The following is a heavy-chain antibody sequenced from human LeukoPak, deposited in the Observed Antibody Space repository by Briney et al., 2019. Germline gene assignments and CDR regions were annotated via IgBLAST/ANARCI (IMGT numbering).Heavy chain of an antibody. CDR1: GYTLTELS. CDR2: FDPEDGET. V-gene: IGHV1-24*01. J-gene: IGHJ3*02. CDR3: ARGIFSSGWYDAFDI. D-gene: IGHD6-19*01. Sequence: ASVKVSCKVSGYTLTELSMHWVRQAPGKGLEWMGGFDPEDGETIYAQKFQGRVTMTEDTSTDTAYMELSRLRSDDTAVYYCARGIFSSGWYDAFDIWGQGSPVTVSS.